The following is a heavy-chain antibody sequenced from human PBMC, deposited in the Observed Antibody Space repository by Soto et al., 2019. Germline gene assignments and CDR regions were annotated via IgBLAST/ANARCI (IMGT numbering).Heavy chain of an antibody. V-gene: IGHV3-23*01. CDR3: AKDPGFATGWSHF. CDR2: TTGSGSFT. D-gene: IGHD6-19*01. Sequence: VGSLRLSCAASGFTFSNYAMSWVRQAPGKGLECVSGTTGSGSFTFYTDSVKGRFTISRDNSKNTLYLQMSSLRAEDTAVYYCAKDPGFATGWSHFWGQGTLVTVSS. J-gene: IGHJ4*02. CDR1: GFTFSNYA.